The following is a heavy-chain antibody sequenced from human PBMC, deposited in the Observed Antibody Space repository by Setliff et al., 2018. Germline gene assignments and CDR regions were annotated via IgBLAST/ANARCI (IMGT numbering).Heavy chain of an antibody. CDR3: ARDPLTTNRRRAFDI. CDR1: GGSFSGYY. J-gene: IGHJ3*02. Sequence: PSETLSLTCAVYGGSFSGYYWGWIRQPPGKGLEWIGSIYYSGSTYYNPSLKSRVTISVDTSKNQFSLKLSSVTAADTAVYYCARDPLTTNRRRAFDIWGQGTMVTVSS. D-gene: IGHD4-17*01. CDR2: IYYSGST. V-gene: IGHV4-34*01.